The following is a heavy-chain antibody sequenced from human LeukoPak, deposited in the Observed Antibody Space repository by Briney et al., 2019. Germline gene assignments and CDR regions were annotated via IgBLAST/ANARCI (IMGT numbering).Heavy chain of an antibody. CDR3: SREFPLCRADCFSGVFDI. J-gene: IGHJ3*02. Sequence: ASVRVSCKASGYTFSSYGINWVRQAPGQGLEWMGWISVFNNANTRYAQNFQGRVTLTTDTSTTTAYMELRSLRSDDTAVYYCSREFPLCRADCFSGVFDIWGQGTVVTVS. CDR1: GYTFSSYG. V-gene: IGHV1-18*01. CDR2: ISVFNNANT. D-gene: IGHD2-21*02.